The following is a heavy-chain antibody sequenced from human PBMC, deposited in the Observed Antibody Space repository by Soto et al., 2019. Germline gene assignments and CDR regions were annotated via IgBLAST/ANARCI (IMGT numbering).Heavy chain of an antibody. CDR1: TISINVHG. D-gene: IGHD3-3*01. Sequence: QVQLVESGGGVVQPGRSLRLSCTSSTISINVHGIQWVCQAPAKGLEWLAFISNDGRVQYYADSVKGRFTISRDYSKNTVDLQMNSLRNEETAVYYCARDIWSGDYKWFDSWGPGTLVTVSS. CDR2: ISNDGRVQ. V-gene: IGHV3-30*03. CDR3: ARDIWSGDYKWFDS. J-gene: IGHJ5*01.